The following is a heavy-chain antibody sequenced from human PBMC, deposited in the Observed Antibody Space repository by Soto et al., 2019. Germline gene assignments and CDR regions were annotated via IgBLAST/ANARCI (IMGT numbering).Heavy chain of an antibody. J-gene: IGHJ4*02. V-gene: IGHV4-34*01. CDR1: GGSFSGYY. CDR3: ASLPDLGAISDSSGDY. CDR2: INHSGST. Sequence: SETLSLTCAVYGGSFSGYYWSWIRQPPGKGLEWIGEINHSGSTNYNPSLKSRVTISVDTSKNQFSLKLSSVTAADTAVYYCASLPDLGAISDSSGDYWGQGTLVTVSS. D-gene: IGHD3-22*01.